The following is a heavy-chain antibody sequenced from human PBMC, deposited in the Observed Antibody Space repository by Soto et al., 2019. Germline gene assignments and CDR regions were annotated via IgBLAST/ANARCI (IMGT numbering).Heavy chain of an antibody. J-gene: IGHJ6*02. CDR3: ARGLGYCSSTSCHIGYYYYYGMDV. CDR2: IIPIFGTA. CDR1: GGTFSSYA. Sequence: SVKVSCKASGGTFSSYAISWVRQAPGQGLEWMGGIIPIFGTANYAQKFQGRVTITADKSTSTAYMELSSLRSEDTAVYYCARGLGYCSSTSCHIGYYYYYGMDVWGQGTTVTVS. D-gene: IGHD2-2*02. V-gene: IGHV1-69*06.